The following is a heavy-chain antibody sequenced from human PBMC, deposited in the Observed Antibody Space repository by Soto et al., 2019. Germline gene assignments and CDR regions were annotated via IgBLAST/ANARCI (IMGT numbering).Heavy chain of an antibody. CDR1: GGSISSGGYY. CDR2: IYYSGST. Sequence: SETLSLTCTVSGGSISSGGYYWSWIRQHPGKGLEWIGYIYYSGSTYYNPSLKSRVTISVDTSKNQFSLKLSSVTAADTAVYYCARVVTIFGVVRYYYYMDVWGKGTTVTVSS. CDR3: ARVVTIFGVVRYYYYMDV. D-gene: IGHD3-3*01. J-gene: IGHJ6*03. V-gene: IGHV4-31*03.